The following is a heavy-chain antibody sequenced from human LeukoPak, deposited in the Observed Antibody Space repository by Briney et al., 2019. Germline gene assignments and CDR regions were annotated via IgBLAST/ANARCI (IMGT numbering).Heavy chain of an antibody. V-gene: IGHV3-9*01. CDR2: ISWNSGNI. Sequence: GGSLRLSCAASGFTFGDYAMHWVRQAPGKGLEWVSGISWNSGNIGYADSVKGRFTISRDNAKNSLYLQMNSLRAEDTALYYCAILHGDYRDYWDQGTLVTVSS. J-gene: IGHJ4*02. CDR3: AILHGDYRDY. D-gene: IGHD4-17*01. CDR1: GFTFGDYA.